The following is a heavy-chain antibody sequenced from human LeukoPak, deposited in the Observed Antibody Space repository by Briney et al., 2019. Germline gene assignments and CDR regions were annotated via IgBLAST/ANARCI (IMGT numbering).Heavy chain of an antibody. Sequence: GGSLRLSCAASGFTFSDHYMDWVRQAPGKGLEWVGRTRNKANSYTTEYAAPVKGRFTISRDDSKNSLYLQMNSLKTEDTAVYYCARLDCSGGSCYDNDAFDIWGQGTMVTVSS. CDR1: GFTFSDHY. D-gene: IGHD2-15*01. CDR3: ARLDCSGGSCYDNDAFDI. CDR2: TRNKANSYTT. J-gene: IGHJ3*02. V-gene: IGHV3-72*01.